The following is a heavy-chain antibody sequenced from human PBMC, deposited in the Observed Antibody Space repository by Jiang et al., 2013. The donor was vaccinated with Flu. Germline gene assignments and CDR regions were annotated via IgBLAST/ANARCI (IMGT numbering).Heavy chain of an antibody. D-gene: IGHD3-10*01. CDR3: AAQQKHSRPPFLCFEEILSVY. J-gene: IGHJ4*02. CDR2: IYPGDSDT. V-gene: IGHV5-51*01. Sequence: GKGLEWMGIIYPGDSDTRYSPSFQGQVTISADKSISTAYLQWSSLKASDTAIYYCAAQQKHSRPPFLCFEEILSVYWGQGTLVTVSS.